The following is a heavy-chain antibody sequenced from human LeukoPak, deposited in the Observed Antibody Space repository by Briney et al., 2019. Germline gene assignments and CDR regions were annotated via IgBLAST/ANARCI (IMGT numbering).Heavy chain of an antibody. CDR2: IRSSSSTM. D-gene: IGHD3-10*01. V-gene: IGHV3-48*01. J-gene: IGHJ4*02. CDR1: GFTFSSSW. CDR3: ARADYYGSGNYYTSDY. Sequence: GGSLRLSCAASGFTFSSSWMSWVRQAPGKGLEWVSYIRSSSSTMYYADSVKGRFTISRDNAKNSLYLQMNSLRAEDTAVYYCARADYYGSGNYYTSDYWGQGTLVTVSS.